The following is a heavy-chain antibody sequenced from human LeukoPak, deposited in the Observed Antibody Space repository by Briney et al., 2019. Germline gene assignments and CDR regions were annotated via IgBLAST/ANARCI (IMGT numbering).Heavy chain of an antibody. J-gene: IGHJ4*02. CDR1: RFTFSNYG. CDR3: ARVQRGYSYGFLAGLDY. V-gene: IGHV3-33*01. D-gene: IGHD5-18*01. Sequence: GGSLRLSCAASRFTFSNYGMHWVRQAPGKGLEWVAVIWFDGSDKYYADSVKGRFTISRDNSKNTLYLRMNSLRADDTAIYHCARVQRGYSYGFLAGLDYWGQGTLVTVSS. CDR2: IWFDGSDK.